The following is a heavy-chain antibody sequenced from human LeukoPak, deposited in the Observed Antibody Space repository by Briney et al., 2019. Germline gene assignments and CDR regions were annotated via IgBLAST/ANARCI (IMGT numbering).Heavy chain of an antibody. CDR2: MNPNSGNT. CDR1: GYTFTSYD. CDR3: ARGGPRIQLWPNTHYYYYYMDV. V-gene: IGHV1-8*03. J-gene: IGHJ6*03. Sequence: ASVKVSCKASGYTFTSYDINWVRQATGQGLEWMGWMNPNSGNTGYAQKFQGRVTITRNTSISTAYMELSSLRSEDTAVYYCARGGPRIQLWPNTHYYYYYMDVWGKGTTVTVSS. D-gene: IGHD5-18*01.